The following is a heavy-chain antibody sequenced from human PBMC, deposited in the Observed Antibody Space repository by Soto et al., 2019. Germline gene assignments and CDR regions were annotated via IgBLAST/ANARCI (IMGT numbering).Heavy chain of an antibody. V-gene: IGHV3-23*01. Sequence: EVQLLESGGGLVQPGGSLRLSCAASGFTFSSYAMSWVRQAPGKGLEWVSAVSGSGGSTYYADSVKGRFTISRDNSKNTLYLQMNSMRAEDTAVYYCAKVARGYSYGYLDHWGQGTLVTVSS. D-gene: IGHD5-18*01. CDR3: AKVARGYSYGYLDH. J-gene: IGHJ4*02. CDR2: VSGSGGST. CDR1: GFTFSSYA.